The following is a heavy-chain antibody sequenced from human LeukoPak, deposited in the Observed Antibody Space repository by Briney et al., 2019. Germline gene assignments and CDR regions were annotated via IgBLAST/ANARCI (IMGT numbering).Heavy chain of an antibody. D-gene: IGHD6-19*01. J-gene: IGHJ4*02. CDR2: INPNSGGT. CDR3: AREGAMAVASAGDY. Sequence: GASVKVSCKASGYSFSDYYMYWVRQAPGQGFEWMGWINPNSGGTNYAQKFQGRVTMTRDTSISTVYMDLKRLTADDTAVYYCAREGAMAVASAGDYWGQGTLVTVSS. V-gene: IGHV1-2*02. CDR1: GYSFSDYY.